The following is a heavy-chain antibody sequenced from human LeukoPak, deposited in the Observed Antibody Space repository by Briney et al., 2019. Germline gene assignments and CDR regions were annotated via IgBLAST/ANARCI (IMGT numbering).Heavy chain of an antibody. V-gene: IGHV4-61*01. D-gene: IGHD3-10*01. CDR1: GGSVGSGSYY. J-gene: IGHJ6*04. CDR2: IYYSGST. CDR3: ARAIRMVRGVIPFYYGMDV. Sequence: SETLSLTCTVSGGSVGSGSYYWTWIRQPPGKGLEWIGYIYYSGSTNYNPSLKSRVIISVDTSKNQFSLKLSSVTAADTAVYYCARAIRMVRGVIPFYYGMDVWGKGTTVTVSS.